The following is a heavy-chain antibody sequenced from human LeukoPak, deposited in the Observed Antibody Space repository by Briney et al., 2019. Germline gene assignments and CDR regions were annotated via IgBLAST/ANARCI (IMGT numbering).Heavy chain of an antibody. V-gene: IGHV1-8*02. J-gene: IGHJ3*02. CDR3: ARVLRNYDFWSGYYNPPDAFDI. Sequence: ASVKVSCKASGYTFTSYYMHWVRQATGQGLEWMGWMNPNSGNTGYAQKFQGRVTMTRNTFISTAYMELSSLRSEDTAVYYCARVLRNYDFWSGYYNPPDAFDIWGQGTMVTVSS. CDR1: GYTFTSYY. CDR2: MNPNSGNT. D-gene: IGHD3-3*01.